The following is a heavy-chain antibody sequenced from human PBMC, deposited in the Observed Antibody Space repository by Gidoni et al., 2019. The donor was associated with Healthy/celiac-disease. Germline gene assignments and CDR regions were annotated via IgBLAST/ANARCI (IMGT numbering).Heavy chain of an antibody. V-gene: IGHV3-13*05. J-gene: IGHJ3*02. CDR3: AREGEDGGAFDI. D-gene: IGHD3-16*01. CDR2: IGTAGAP. CDR1: GFTFSSYD. Sequence: EVQLVESGGGVVQPGGSLRLYCAASGFTFSSYDMPRVRQAKGKGLEWVSAIGTAGAPYYPGSVKGRFTISRENAKNSLYLQMNSLRAGDTAVYYCAREGEDGGAFDIWGQGTMVTVSS.